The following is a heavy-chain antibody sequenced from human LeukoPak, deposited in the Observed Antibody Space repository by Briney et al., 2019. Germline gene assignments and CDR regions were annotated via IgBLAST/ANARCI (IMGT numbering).Heavy chain of an antibody. J-gene: IGHJ4*02. CDR3: ARTVLLWFGELNAFDY. Sequence: SETLSLTCTVSGGSISSYYWSWIRQPPGKGLEWIGYIYYSGSTNYNPSLKSRVTISVDTSKNQFSLKLSSVTAADTAVYYCARTVLLWFGELNAFDYWGQGTLVTVSS. D-gene: IGHD3-10*01. CDR1: GGSISSYY. CDR2: IYYSGST. V-gene: IGHV4-59*01.